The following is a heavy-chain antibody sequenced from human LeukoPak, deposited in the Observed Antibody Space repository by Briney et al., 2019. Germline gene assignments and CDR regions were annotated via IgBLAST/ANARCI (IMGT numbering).Heavy chain of an antibody. CDR2: INHSGST. Sequence: PSETLSLTCAVYGGSFSGYYWSWIRQPPGKGLEWIGEINHSGSTNYNPSLKSRVTISVDTSKNQFSLKLSSVTAADTAVYYCAKYSGGGWFDPWGQGTLVTVSS. V-gene: IGHV4-34*01. J-gene: IGHJ5*02. CDR3: AKYSGGGWFDP. CDR1: GGSFSGYY. D-gene: IGHD6-25*01.